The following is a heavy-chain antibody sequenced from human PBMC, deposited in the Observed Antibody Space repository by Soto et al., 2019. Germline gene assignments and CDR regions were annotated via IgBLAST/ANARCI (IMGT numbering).Heavy chain of an antibody. J-gene: IGHJ3*01. CDR2: IYSDGTST. Sequence: EVQLVESGGGLVQPGESLRLSCAASGFTFGYYWMHWVRQAPGKGLVWVARIYSDGTSTTYADSVKGRFTISRDNAKNTVSLQMNSLRADDTAVYYCARGDRGAFDLWGQGTVVTVSS. D-gene: IGHD1-26*01. CDR1: GFTFGYYW. CDR3: ARGDRGAFDL. V-gene: IGHV3-74*01.